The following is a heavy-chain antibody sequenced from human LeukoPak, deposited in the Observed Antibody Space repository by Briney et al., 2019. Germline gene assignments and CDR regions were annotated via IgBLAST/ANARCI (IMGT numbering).Heavy chain of an antibody. CDR1: FDSVSSNRYH. V-gene: IGHV4-39*07. J-gene: IGHJ4*02. CDR3: ARLSTVTTSFDY. CDR2: LYHTGTT. Sequence: SETLSLTCTVSFDSVSSNRYHWGWVRQSSGKGLEWIANLYHTGTTYYNPSLKSRVSMSVDPSKNQFSLKLTSVTAADTAVYYCARLSTVTTSFDYWGQGTLVTVSS. D-gene: IGHD4-17*01.